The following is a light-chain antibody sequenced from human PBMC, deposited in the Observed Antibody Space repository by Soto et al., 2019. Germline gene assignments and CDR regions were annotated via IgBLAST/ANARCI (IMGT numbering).Light chain of an antibody. CDR1: QTISSW. CDR3: QHYNSNSVA. V-gene: IGKV1-5*03. CDR2: KAS. Sequence: DIPMTQSPSTLSGSVGDRVTITCRASQTISSWLAWYQQKPGKAPKLQIYKASTLKSGVPSRFSGSGSGTEFTLTISSLQPDDFATYYCQHYNSNSVAFGQGTKVELK. J-gene: IGKJ1*01.